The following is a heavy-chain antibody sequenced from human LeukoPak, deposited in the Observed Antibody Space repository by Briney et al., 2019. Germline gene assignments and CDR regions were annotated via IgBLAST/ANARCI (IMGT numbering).Heavy chain of an antibody. Sequence: ASVKVSCKASGFTFTSSAKQWVRQARGQRLEWIGWIVVGSGNTNYAQKYQERVTITRDMSTSTACMELSSLRSEDTAVYYCAAADEAAAAYYYYGMDVWGQGTTVTVSS. CDR3: AAADEAAAAYYYYGMDV. J-gene: IGHJ6*02. V-gene: IGHV1-58*02. D-gene: IGHD6-13*01. CDR2: IVVGSGNT. CDR1: GFTFTSSA.